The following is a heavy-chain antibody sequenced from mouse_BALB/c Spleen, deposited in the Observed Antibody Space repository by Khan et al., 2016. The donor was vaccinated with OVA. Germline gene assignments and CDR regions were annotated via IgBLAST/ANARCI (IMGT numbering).Heavy chain of an antibody. J-gene: IGHJ2*01. CDR1: GYTFINYW. CDR3: ARRGLRWDFDY. CDR2: INPSTGYT. D-gene: IGHD1-1*01. Sequence: VQLQQSGAELAKPGASVKMSCKASGYTFINYWILWVKQRPGQGLEWIGYINPSTGYTEYNQNFKDKATLTADKSSSTASMQLRSLNSEDSAVYYGARRGLRWDFDYWGQGTTLTVSS. V-gene: IGHV1-7*01.